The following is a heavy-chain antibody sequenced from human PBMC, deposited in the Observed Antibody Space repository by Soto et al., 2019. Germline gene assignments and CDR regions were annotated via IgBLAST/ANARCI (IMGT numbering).Heavy chain of an antibody. CDR1: GGTFSSYT. CDR2: IIPILGIA. V-gene: IGHV1-69*02. J-gene: IGHJ4*02. Sequence: QVQLVQSGAEVKKPGSSVKVSCKASGGTFSSYTISWVRQAPGQGLEWMGRIIPILGIANYAQKFQGRVTMTADKSTSTAYMELSSLRSADTAVYYCASMGDRTDYWGQGTLVTVSS. CDR3: ASMGDRTDY. D-gene: IGHD3-22*01.